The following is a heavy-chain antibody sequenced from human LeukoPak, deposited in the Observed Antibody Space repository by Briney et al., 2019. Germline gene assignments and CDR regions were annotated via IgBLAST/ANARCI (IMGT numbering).Heavy chain of an antibody. CDR2: ISAYNGNT. CDR3: ARDLGYGDYDGGSDY. J-gene: IGHJ4*02. V-gene: IGHV1-18*01. CDR1: GYTFTSYG. Sequence: ASVKVSCKASGYTFTSYGISWVRQAPGQGLEWMGWISAYNGNTNYAQKLQGRVTMTTDTSTSTAYMELRSLRSDDTAVYYCARDLGYGDYDGGSDYWGQGTLVTVSS. D-gene: IGHD4-17*01.